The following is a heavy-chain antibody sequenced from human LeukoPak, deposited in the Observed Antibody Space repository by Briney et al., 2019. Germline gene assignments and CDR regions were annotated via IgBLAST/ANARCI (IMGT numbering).Heavy chain of an antibody. Sequence: PGSALILSCAASGFTCSSYGMRWVRQAPGKGLEWVAVISYDGSNKYYADSVKGRFTISRDNSKNTLYLQMNSLRAEDTAVYYCAKRRSAAADYSLDYWGQGTLVTVSS. J-gene: IGHJ4*02. CDR3: AKRRSAAADYSLDY. D-gene: IGHD2-2*01. V-gene: IGHV3-30*18. CDR2: ISYDGSNK. CDR1: GFTCSSYG.